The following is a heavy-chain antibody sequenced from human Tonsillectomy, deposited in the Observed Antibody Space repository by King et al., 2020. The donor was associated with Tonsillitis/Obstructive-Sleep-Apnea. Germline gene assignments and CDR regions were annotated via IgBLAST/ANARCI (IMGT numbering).Heavy chain of an antibody. CDR3: AKDLMITFGGVIVIGDWYFDL. V-gene: IGHV3-23*04. J-gene: IGHJ2*01. D-gene: IGHD3-16*02. Sequence: VQLVESGGGLVQPGGSLRLSCAASGFTFSSYAMSWVRQAPGKGLEWVSAISGSGGSTYYADSVKGRFTISRDNSKNTLYLQMNSLRAEETAVYYCAKDLMITFGGVIVIGDWYFDLWGRGTLVTVSS. CDR2: ISGSGGST. CDR1: GFTFSSYA.